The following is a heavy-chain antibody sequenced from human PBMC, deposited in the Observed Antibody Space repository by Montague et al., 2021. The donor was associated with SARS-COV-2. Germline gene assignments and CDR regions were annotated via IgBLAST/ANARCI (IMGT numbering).Heavy chain of an antibody. CDR3: ARDQAKYDFWSPWASWFDP. J-gene: IGHJ5*02. CDR1: GFTFSSYS. CDR2: ISSSSSYI. D-gene: IGHD3-3*01. V-gene: IGHV3-21*01. Sequence: SLRLSCAASGFTFSSYSMNWVRQAPGKGLEWVSSISSSSSYIYYADSVKGRFTISRDNAKNSLYLQMNSLRAEDTAVYYCARDQAKYDFWSPWASWFDPWGQGTRVTVSS.